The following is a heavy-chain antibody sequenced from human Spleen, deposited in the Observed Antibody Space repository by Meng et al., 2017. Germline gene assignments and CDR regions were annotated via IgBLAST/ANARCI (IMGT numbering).Heavy chain of an antibody. CDR1: GYTFTSYY. Sequence: QVQLVHSGAEVKKPGASVKGSCKASGYTFTSYYMHWVRQAPGQGLEWMGILNPSVGSTTYAQKFEGRVTMTRDTSTSTVYLEVSSLTSEDTAVYYCVRELRDTLYFDYWGQGTLVTVSS. CDR2: LNPSVGST. J-gene: IGHJ4*02. V-gene: IGHV1-46*03. CDR3: VRELRDTLYFDY. D-gene: IGHD5-24*01.